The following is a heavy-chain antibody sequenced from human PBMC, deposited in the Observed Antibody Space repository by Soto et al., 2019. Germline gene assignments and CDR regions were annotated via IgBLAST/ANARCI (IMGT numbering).Heavy chain of an antibody. Sequence: ASVKVSCKASGYTFTSYGISWVRQAPGQGLEWMGWISAYNGNTNYAQKLQGRVTMTTDTSTSTAYMELRSLRSDDTAVYYCARGGAGTWSGGSYNNWFDPWGQGTLVTVSS. CDR3: ARGGAGTWSGGSYNNWFDP. CDR2: ISAYNGNT. J-gene: IGHJ5*02. D-gene: IGHD2-15*01. V-gene: IGHV1-18*01. CDR1: GYTFTSYG.